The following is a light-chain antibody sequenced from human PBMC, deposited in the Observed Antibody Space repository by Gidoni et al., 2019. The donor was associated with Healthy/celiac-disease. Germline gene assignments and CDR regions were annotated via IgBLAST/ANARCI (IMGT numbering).Light chain of an antibody. Sequence: SVLTPPPSVSGAPGQRVTISCTGGSPNIGAGYDVHWYQQLPGTAPKLLIYGNSNRPSGVPDRFSGSKSGTSASLAITGLQAEDEADYYCQSYDSSLSPYVVFGGGTKLTVL. J-gene: IGLJ2*01. CDR2: GNS. CDR1: SPNIGAGYD. CDR3: QSYDSSLSPYVV. V-gene: IGLV1-40*01.